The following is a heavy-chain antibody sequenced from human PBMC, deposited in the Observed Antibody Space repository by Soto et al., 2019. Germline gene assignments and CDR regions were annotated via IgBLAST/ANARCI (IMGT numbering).Heavy chain of an antibody. J-gene: IGHJ4*02. CDR1: GGSISSGDYY. CDR3: ARGLQFGMYGSDY. Sequence: SQTLSLTCTVSGGSISSGDYYWSWIRQPPGKGLEWIGYIYYSGSTYYNPSLKSRVTISVDTSKNQFSLKLSSVTAADTAVYYCARGLQFGMYGSDYCGQGTLVTVSS. CDR2: IYYSGST. D-gene: IGHD5-12*01. V-gene: IGHV4-30-4*01.